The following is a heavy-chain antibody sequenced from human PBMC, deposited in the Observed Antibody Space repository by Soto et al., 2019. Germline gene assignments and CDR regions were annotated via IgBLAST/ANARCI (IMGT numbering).Heavy chain of an antibody. Sequence: QVQLVESGGGVVQPGRSLRLSCAASGFTFSSYGMHWVRQAPGKGLEWVAVISYDGSNNYYADSVKGRFTISRDNSKNSLYLQMYGMRAEDTAVFYCVKVRGITGNTGDYYYGMDVWGQGTTVTGSS. V-gene: IGHV3-30*18. CDR2: ISYDGSNN. J-gene: IGHJ6*02. CDR3: VKVRGITGNTGDYYYGMDV. D-gene: IGHD1-7*01. CDR1: GFTFSSYG.